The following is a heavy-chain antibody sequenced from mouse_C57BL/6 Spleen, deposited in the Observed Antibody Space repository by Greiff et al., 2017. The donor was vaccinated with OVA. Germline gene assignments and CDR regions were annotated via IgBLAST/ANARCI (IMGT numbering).Heavy chain of an antibody. CDR2: INPNNGGT. J-gene: IGHJ4*01. D-gene: IGHD2-3*01. CDR3: ARGGWLLREDYYAMDY. Sequence: EVKLVESGPELVKPGASVKMSCKASGYTFTDYNMHWVKQSHGKSLEWIGYINPNNGGTSYNQKFKGKATLTVNKSSSTAYMELRSLTSEDSAVYYCARGGWLLREDYYAMDYWGQGTSVTVSS. CDR1: GYTFTDYN. V-gene: IGHV1-22*01.